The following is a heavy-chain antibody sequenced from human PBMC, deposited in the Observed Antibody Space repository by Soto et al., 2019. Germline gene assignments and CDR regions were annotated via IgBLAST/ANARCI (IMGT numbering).Heavy chain of an antibody. CDR3: ARGGRYPNSSYPYGMDV. J-gene: IGHJ6*02. CDR2: SPPIFGTS. D-gene: IGHD1-1*01. Sequence: QVQLVQSGAEVKKPGSSVKVSCKASGGTFSTYSISWVRQAPGQGLEWMGGSPPIFGTSKYAQNFQGRVTITADESTSTAYMELRSLRSDDTAVYYCARGGRYPNSSYPYGMDVCCQGTKVSVSS. V-gene: IGHV1-69*01. CDR1: GGTFSTYS.